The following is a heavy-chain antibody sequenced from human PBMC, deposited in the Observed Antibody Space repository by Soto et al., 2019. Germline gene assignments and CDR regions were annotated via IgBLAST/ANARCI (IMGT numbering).Heavy chain of an antibody. J-gene: IGHJ4*02. Sequence: QVQLVESGGGVVHPGRSLRLSCAASGFTFSRYGMHWVRQAPGKGLEWVAVISYDGNNKYYADSVKGRFTISRDNFKNTLYLQMDSLRAEDTAMYYCAKDHLETTVTTPSYWGQGTLVTVSS. V-gene: IGHV3-30*18. CDR1: GFTFSRYG. CDR2: ISYDGNNK. CDR3: AKDHLETTVTTPSY. D-gene: IGHD4-17*01.